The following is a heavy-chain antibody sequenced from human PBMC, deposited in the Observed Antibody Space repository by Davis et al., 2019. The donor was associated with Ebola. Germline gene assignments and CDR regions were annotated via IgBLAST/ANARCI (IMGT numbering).Heavy chain of an antibody. CDR3: ARGDKYGLPN. CDR2: IISNSGGT. Sequence: ASVKVSCKASGYTFTSYGISWVRQAPGQGLEWMGRIISNSGGTNYAQKFQDRVTMTRDTSISTAYMELTSLTSDDTAVYYCARGDKYGLPNWGQGTLVTVSS. D-gene: IGHD3-10*01. J-gene: IGHJ4*02. V-gene: IGHV1-2*06. CDR1: GYTFTSYG.